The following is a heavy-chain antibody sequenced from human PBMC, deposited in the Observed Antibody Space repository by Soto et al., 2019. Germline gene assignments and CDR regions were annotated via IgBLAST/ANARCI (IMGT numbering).Heavy chain of an antibody. CDR1: GYIFTRYY. CDR3: AREPDESGGYSYFSEGARDRGFTY. V-gene: IGHV1-46*01. J-gene: IGHJ4*02. CDR2: IKSNGST. D-gene: IGHD3-22*01. Sequence: QVQLVQSGAEVKKPGASVKVSCKSSGYIFTRYYIHWVRQAPGQGLEWMGIIKSNGSTSYAQKFQGRVTMTRDTSTSTVYMELSSLRSDDTAVYYCAREPDESGGYSYFSEGARDRGFTYWGQGTLVTVSS.